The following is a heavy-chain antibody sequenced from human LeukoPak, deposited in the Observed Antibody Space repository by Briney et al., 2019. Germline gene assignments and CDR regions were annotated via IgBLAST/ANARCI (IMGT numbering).Heavy chain of an antibody. CDR1: GFTFSSYS. CDR2: ISSSSSYI. V-gene: IGHV3-21*01. Sequence: GGSLRLSCAASGFTFSSYSMNWVRQAPGKGLEWVSSISSSSSYIYYADSVKGRFTISRDNAKNSLYLQMNSLRAEDTAVYYCARAVVVVAAKRYFDYWGQGTLVTVSS. D-gene: IGHD2-15*01. J-gene: IGHJ4*02. CDR3: ARAVVVVAAKRYFDY.